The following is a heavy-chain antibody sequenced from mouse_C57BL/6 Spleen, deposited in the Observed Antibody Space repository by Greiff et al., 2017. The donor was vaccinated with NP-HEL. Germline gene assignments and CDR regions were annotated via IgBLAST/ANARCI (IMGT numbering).Heavy chain of an antibody. CDR2: ISDGGSYT. CDR1: GFTFSSYA. CDR3: ARERMITTQGFAY. V-gene: IGHV5-4*01. D-gene: IGHD2-4*01. Sequence: EVQGVESGGGLVKPGGSLKLSCAASGFTFSSYAMSWVRQTPEKRLEWVATISDGGSYTYYPDNVKGRFTISRDNAKNNLYLQMSHLKSEDTAMYYCARERMITTQGFAYWGQGTLVTVSA. J-gene: IGHJ3*01.